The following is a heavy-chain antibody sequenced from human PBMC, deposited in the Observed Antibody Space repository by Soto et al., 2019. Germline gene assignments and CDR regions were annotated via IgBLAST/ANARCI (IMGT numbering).Heavy chain of an antibody. CDR2: ISAYNGNT. D-gene: IGHD3-9*01. CDR1: GYTFTSYG. Sequence: ASVKVSCKASGYTFTSYGISWVRQAPGQGLEWMGWISAYNGNTNYAQKLQGRVTMTTDTSTSTAYMELRSLRSDDTAVYYCARLYYDILTGSDAFDIWGQGTMVTVS. CDR3: ARLYYDILTGSDAFDI. V-gene: IGHV1-18*01. J-gene: IGHJ3*02.